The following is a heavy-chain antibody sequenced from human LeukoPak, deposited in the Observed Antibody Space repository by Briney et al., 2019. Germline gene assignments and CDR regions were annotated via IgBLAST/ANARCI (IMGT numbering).Heavy chain of an antibody. J-gene: IGHJ4*02. CDR3: ARDHRRGSTGYDMPAD. D-gene: IGHD5-12*01. Sequence: ASVKVSCKASGYTFVDYYLYWVRQAPGQGLEWMGWLNPRSGATNYAQKFQARVTMTRDTSINTAYMELSRLRSDDTAVYYCARDHRRGSTGYDMPADWGQGTLVIVSS. CDR2: LNPRSGAT. CDR1: GYTFVDYY. V-gene: IGHV1-2*02.